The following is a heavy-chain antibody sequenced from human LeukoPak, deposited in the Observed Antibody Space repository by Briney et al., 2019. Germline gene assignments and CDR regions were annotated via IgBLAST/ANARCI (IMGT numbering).Heavy chain of an antibody. D-gene: IGHD3-10*01. J-gene: IGHJ6*02. CDR2: ISNGGSTI. V-gene: IGHV3-11*01. CDR1: GFTFSDYY. CDR3: ARYYGSGSDPYYGMDV. Sequence: GGSLRLSCAASGFTFSDYYMTWIRQAPGKGLEWVSYISNGGSTIYYADSVKGRFTISRDNAKNSLYLQMNSLRAEDTAVYYCARYYGSGSDPYYGMDVWGQGTTVTVSS.